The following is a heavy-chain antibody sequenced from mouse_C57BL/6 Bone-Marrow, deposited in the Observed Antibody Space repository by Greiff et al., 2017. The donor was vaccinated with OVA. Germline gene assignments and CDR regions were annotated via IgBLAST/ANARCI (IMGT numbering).Heavy chain of an antibody. J-gene: IGHJ4*01. Sequence: EVQLQQSGPELVKPGASVKISCKASGYTFTDYYMNWVKQSHGKSLEWIGDINPNNGGTSYNQKFKGKATLTVDKSSSTAYMELRSLTSEDSAVYYGAKNWYYYAMDYWGQGTSVTVSS. CDR1: GYTFTDYY. V-gene: IGHV1-26*01. CDR2: INPNNGGT. D-gene: IGHD4-1*01. CDR3: AKNWYYYAMDY.